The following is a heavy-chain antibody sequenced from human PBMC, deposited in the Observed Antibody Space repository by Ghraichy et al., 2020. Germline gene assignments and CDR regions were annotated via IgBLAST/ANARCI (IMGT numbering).Heavy chain of an antibody. D-gene: IGHD4-23*01. CDR2: IYYSGST. V-gene: IGHV4-39*01. J-gene: IGHJ4*02. CDR3: ARRGGGRHIYYFDY. CDR1: GGSISSSSYY. Sequence: SETLSLTCTVSGGSISSSSYYWGWIRQPPGKGLEWIGSIYYSGSTYYNPSLKSRVTISVDTSKNQFSLKLSSVTAADTAVYYCARRGGGRHIYYFDYWGQGTLVTVSS.